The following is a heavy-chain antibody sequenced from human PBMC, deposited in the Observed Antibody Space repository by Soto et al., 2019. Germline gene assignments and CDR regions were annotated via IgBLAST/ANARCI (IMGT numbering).Heavy chain of an antibody. CDR2: ISSRGGHK. Sequence: GGSLRLSCAASGFSFSDYTMNWVRQAPGRGLEWVSSISSRGGHKYYVDSMRGRFTISRDNAKSSLYLQMSSLRAEDTAVYYCARSRTSERFGEAPYFYYGFDVWGQGTTVTVSS. J-gene: IGHJ6*02. D-gene: IGHD3-10*01. CDR1: GFSFSDYT. V-gene: IGHV3-21*03. CDR3: ARSRTSERFGEAPYFYYGFDV.